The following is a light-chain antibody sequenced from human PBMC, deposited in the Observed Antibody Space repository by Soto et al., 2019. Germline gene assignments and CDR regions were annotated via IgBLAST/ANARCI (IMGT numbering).Light chain of an antibody. CDR1: SGDVGGYNY. CDR3: SSLTGSTPLYV. V-gene: IGLV2-14*01. Sequence: QSVLAQPASLSGSPGQSITISFTGTSGDVGGYNYVSWYQQHPGKAPKLMIYEVRNRPSGVSNRFSGSKSGNTASLTISGLQAEDEADYYCSSLTGSTPLYVFGTGTNV. J-gene: IGLJ1*01. CDR2: EVR.